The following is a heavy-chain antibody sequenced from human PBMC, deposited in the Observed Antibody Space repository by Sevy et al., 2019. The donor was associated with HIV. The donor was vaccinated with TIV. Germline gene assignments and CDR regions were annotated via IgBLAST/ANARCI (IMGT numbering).Heavy chain of an antibody. CDR1: GFTFSSYA. Sequence: GGSLRLSCAASGFTFSSYAMSWVRQAPGKGLEWVSSISGSCGSTYYADSLKGQFTISRDNSKNTLYLQVNSLRVEDTAVYYCAKNPGVGSYYYMDVWGKGTTVTVSS. CDR2: ISGSCGST. V-gene: IGHV3-23*01. J-gene: IGHJ6*03. D-gene: IGHD1-26*01. CDR3: AKNPGVGSYYYMDV.